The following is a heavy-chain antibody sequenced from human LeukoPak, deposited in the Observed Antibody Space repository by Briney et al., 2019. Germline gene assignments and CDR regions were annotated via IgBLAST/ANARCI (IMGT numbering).Heavy chain of an antibody. D-gene: IGHD5-12*01. CDR2: ISGSGGST. Sequence: GGSLRLSSAASGFTFRSYAMSRVRQAPGKALEWVSAISGSGGSTNYADSVKGRFTISRDNSKNTLYLQMNSLRAEDTAVYYCAKDWVATGYWGQGTLVTVSS. CDR3: AKDWVATGY. V-gene: IGHV3-23*01. J-gene: IGHJ4*02. CDR1: GFTFRSYA.